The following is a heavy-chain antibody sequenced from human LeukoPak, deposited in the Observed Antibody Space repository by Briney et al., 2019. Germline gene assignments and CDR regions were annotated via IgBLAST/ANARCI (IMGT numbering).Heavy chain of an antibody. V-gene: IGHV1-18*01. CDR2: ISAYNGNT. D-gene: IGHD2-2*01. CDR3: AASCSSTSCSRSNWFDP. CDR1: GYTFTSYG. Sequence: ASVNVSCKASGYTFTSYGISWVRQAPGQGLEWMGWISAYNGNTNYAQKLQGRVTMTTDTSTSTAYMELTSLRSDDTAVYYCAASCSSTSCSRSNWFDPWGQGTLVTVSS. J-gene: IGHJ5*02.